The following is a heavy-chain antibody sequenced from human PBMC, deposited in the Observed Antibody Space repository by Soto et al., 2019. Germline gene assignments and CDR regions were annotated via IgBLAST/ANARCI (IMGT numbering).Heavy chain of an antibody. CDR1: GFTFSSYA. CDR3: ARDGVGATQVPFYYFDY. J-gene: IGHJ4*02. Sequence: VQLLESGGGLVQPGGSLRLSCAASGFTFSSYAMHWVRQAPGKGLEWVAVIWYDGSNKYYADSVKGRFTISRDNSKNTLYLQMNSLRAEDTAVYYCARDGVGATQVPFYYFDYWGQGTLVTVSS. CDR2: IWYDGSNK. D-gene: IGHD1-26*01. V-gene: IGHV3-33*08.